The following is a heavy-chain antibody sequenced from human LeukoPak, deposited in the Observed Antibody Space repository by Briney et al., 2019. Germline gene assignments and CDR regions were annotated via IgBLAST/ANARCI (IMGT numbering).Heavy chain of an antibody. Sequence: SVKVSCKASGGTFSSYAISWVRQAPGQGLEWMGGIIPIFGTANYAQKFQGRVTITADESTSTAYMELSSLRSDDTAVYYCARGALLSASTFDYWGQGTLVTVSS. CDR2: IIPIFGTA. V-gene: IGHV1-69*13. J-gene: IGHJ4*02. CDR3: ARGALLSASTFDY. D-gene: IGHD1-26*01. CDR1: GGTFSSYA.